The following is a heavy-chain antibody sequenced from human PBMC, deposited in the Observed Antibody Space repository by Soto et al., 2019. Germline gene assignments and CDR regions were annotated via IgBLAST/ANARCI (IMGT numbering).Heavy chain of an antibody. CDR2: INSDGSST. CDR1: GSTFSNDW. J-gene: IGHJ6*02. CDR3: ARDRSYSLDV. Sequence: PGGSLRLSCAVSGSTFSNDWMHWVRQAPGKGLVWVSHINSDGSSTNYADFVKGRFTIARDNAKSTVYLQMNSLRAEDTAVYYCARDRSYSLDVWGQGTTVTVSS. V-gene: IGHV3-74*01.